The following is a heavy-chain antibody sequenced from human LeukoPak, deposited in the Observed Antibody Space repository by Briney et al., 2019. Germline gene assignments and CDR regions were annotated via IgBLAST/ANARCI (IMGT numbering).Heavy chain of an antibody. CDR3: ARLACTGGSCYSYPYYYGMDV. V-gene: IGHV3-30-3*01. J-gene: IGHJ6*02. CDR2: ISYDGNNK. CDR1: GFTFSSYW. D-gene: IGHD2-15*01. Sequence: PGGSLRLSCAASGFTFSSYWMSWVRQAPGKGLEWVAVISYDGNNKYYADSVKGRFTISRDNSKNTLYLQMNSLRAEDMAVYYCARLACTGGSCYSYPYYYGMDVWGQGTTVTVSS.